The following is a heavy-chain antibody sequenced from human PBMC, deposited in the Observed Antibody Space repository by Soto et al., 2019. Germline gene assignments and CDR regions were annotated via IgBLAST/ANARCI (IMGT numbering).Heavy chain of an antibody. Sequence: GGSLRLSCASSVFTFISYEMNWVRQAPGKGLEWVSYISSSGSTIYYADSVKGRFTISRDNAKNSLYLQMNSLRAEDTAVYYCARAREIAVAGRDAFDIWGQGTMVTVSS. CDR3: ARAREIAVAGRDAFDI. J-gene: IGHJ3*02. V-gene: IGHV3-48*03. CDR1: VFTFISYE. CDR2: ISSSGSTI. D-gene: IGHD6-19*01.